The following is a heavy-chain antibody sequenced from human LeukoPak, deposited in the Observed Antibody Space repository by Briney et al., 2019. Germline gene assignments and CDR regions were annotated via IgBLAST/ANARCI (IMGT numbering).Heavy chain of an antibody. D-gene: IGHD2-2*01. CDR2: ISSNGDYT. J-gene: IGHJ4*02. CDR1: GFTFSTYS. V-gene: IGHV3-21*01. Sequence: PGGSLRLSCKASGFTFSTYSMNWVRQAPGKGLEWVASISSNGDYTFSADSVKGRFTIYRDNARNSLYLQIDTLGAEDTAVYFCARDIDCSTSSCYQGYFDYWGQGTLVTVSS. CDR3: ARDIDCSTSSCYQGYFDY.